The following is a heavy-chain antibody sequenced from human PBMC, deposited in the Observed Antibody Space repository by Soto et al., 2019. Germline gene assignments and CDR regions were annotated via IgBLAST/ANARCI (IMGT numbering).Heavy chain of an antibody. Sequence: SETLSLTXTVSGGSISSGDYYWSWIRQPPGKGLEWIGYIYYSGSTYYNPSLKSRVTISVDTSKNQFSLKLSSVTAADTAVYYCARDRAGDNYDFWSGTGGAFDIWGQGTMVTVSS. V-gene: IGHV4-30-4*01. CDR2: IYYSGST. J-gene: IGHJ3*02. CDR3: ARDRAGDNYDFWSGTGGAFDI. D-gene: IGHD3-3*01. CDR1: GGSISSGDYY.